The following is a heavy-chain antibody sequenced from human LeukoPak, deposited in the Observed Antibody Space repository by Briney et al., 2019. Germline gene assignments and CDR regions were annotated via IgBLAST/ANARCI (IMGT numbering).Heavy chain of an antibody. CDR1: GGSISSCSYY. J-gene: IGHJ4*02. Sequence: SETLSLTCAVSGGSISSCSYYWGWIRPPPGKELEWVGSIYYSGSTYYNPSLKSRVTISVDTSKNQFYLKLSSVTAADTAVYYCARDAEYSSSRPPFDYWGQGTLVTVSS. CDR2: IYYSGST. V-gene: IGHV4-39*07. CDR3: ARDAEYSSSRPPFDY. D-gene: IGHD6-6*01.